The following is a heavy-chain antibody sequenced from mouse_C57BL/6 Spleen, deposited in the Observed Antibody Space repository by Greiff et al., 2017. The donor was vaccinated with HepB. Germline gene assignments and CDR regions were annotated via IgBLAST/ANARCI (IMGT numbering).Heavy chain of an antibody. CDR3: ARKDSSGPWFAY. D-gene: IGHD3-2*02. V-gene: IGHV1-52*01. J-gene: IGHJ3*01. CDR2: IDPSDSET. Sequence: QVQLQQSGAELVRPGSSVKLSCKASGYTFTSYWMHWVKQRPIQGLEWIGNIDPSDSETHYNQKFKDKATLTVDKSSSTAYMQLSSLTSEDSAVYYCARKDSSGPWFAYWGQGTLVTVSA. CDR1: GYTFTSYW.